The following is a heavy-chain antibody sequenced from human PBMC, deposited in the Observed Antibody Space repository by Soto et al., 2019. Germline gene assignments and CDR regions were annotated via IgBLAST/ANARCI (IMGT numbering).Heavy chain of an antibody. CDR3: ARHEGYYDFWSGYYTGAEYFQH. D-gene: IGHD3-3*01. V-gene: IGHV4-59*08. CDR1: GGSISSYY. CDR2: IYYSGST. Sequence: SETLSLTCTVSGGSISSYYWSWIRQPPGKGLEWIGYIYYSGSTNYNPSLKSRVTISVDTSKNQFSLKLSSVTAADTAVYYCARHEGYYDFWSGYYTGAEYFQHWGQGTLVTVSS. J-gene: IGHJ1*01.